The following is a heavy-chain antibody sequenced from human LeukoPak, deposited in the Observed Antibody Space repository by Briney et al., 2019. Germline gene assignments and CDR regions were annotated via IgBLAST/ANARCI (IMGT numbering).Heavy chain of an antibody. CDR3: AKATYYGDPLQFDY. CDR1: GFTFDDYA. V-gene: IGHV3-9*01. J-gene: IGHJ4*02. CDR2: ISWNSGSI. Sequence: GGSLRLSCAASGFTFDDYAMHWVRQAPGKGLEWVSGISWNSGSIGYADSVKGRFTVSRDNAKNSLYLQMNSLRAEDTALYYCAKATYYGDPLQFDYWGQGTLVTVSS. D-gene: IGHD4-17*01.